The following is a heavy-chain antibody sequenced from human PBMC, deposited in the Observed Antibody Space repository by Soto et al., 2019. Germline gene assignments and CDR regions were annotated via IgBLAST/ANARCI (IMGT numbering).Heavy chain of an antibody. V-gene: IGHV1-8*01. CDR1: GYTFTSYD. Sequence: APVKVSCKASGYTFTSYDINWVRQATGQGLEWMGWMNPNSGTTGYAQKFQGRVTMTRNTSISTAYLELSSLRSEDTAVYYCARGKSEWLRLILGYWGQGTLVTVSS. J-gene: IGHJ4*02. CDR2: MNPNSGTT. D-gene: IGHD5-12*01. CDR3: ARGKSEWLRLILGY.